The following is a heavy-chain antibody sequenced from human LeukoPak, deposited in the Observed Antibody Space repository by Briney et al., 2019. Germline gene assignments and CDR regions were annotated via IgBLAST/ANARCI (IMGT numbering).Heavy chain of an antibody. D-gene: IGHD3-10*01. Sequence: PSETLSLTCTVSGGPISSSSYYWGWIRQPPGKGLERIGSIYYSGSTYYNPSLKSRVTISVDTSKNQFSLKLSSATAADTAVYYCARHYGSGGYRFLNPWGQGTLVTVSS. J-gene: IGHJ5*02. V-gene: IGHV4-39*01. CDR2: IYYSGST. CDR1: GGPISSSSYY. CDR3: ARHYGSGGYRFLNP.